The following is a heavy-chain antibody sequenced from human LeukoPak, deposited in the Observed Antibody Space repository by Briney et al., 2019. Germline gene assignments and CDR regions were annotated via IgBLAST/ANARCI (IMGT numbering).Heavy chain of an antibody. CDR1: GDTFSNYA. D-gene: IGHD4-17*01. V-gene: IGHV1-69*06. Sequence: SVKVSCKASGDTFSNYAISWVRQAPGQGLEWMGSIIPMFGTPNNAQKFQDRVTITADKSTNTAYMELSSLRSEDTAVYYCATSPVTTWWFDPWGQGTLVTVSS. CDR2: IIPMFGTP. J-gene: IGHJ5*02. CDR3: ATSPVTTWWFDP.